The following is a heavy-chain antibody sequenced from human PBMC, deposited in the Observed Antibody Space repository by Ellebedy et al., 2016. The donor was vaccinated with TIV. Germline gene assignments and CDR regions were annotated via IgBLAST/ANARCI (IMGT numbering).Heavy chain of an antibody. V-gene: IGHV3-23*01. Sequence: GESLKISXAASGFTFSSYGMHWVRQAPGKGLEWVSAISGSGGSTYYADSVKGRFTISRDNSKNTLYLQMNSLRAEDTAVYYCAKDRSVAGTFDYWGQGTLVTVSS. D-gene: IGHD6-19*01. J-gene: IGHJ4*02. CDR3: AKDRSVAGTFDY. CDR1: GFTFSSYG. CDR2: ISGSGGST.